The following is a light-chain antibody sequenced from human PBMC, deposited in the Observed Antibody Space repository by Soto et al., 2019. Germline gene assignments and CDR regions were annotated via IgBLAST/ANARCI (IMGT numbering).Light chain of an antibody. CDR3: QQYGSSPYT. Sequence: ETVLTQSPGTLSLSPGERATLSCRASQSVSSSYLAWYQQKPGQAPRLLLYGASSRATGIPDRFSGSGSGTDFTLTISRLEPEDVAVYYCQQYGSSPYTVGQGTKLEIK. CDR2: GAS. V-gene: IGKV3-20*01. J-gene: IGKJ2*01. CDR1: QSVSSSY.